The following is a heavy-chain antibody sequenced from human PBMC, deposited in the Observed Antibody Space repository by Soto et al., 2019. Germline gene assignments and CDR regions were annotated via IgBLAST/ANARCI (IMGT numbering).Heavy chain of an antibody. Sequence: QVQLVESGGGLVKPGGSLRLSCAASGFTFSDYYMSWIRQAPGKGLEWVSYISSSSSYTNYADSVKGRFTISRDNAKNALYLQMNSLRAEDTAVYYCAREGFMGGSLSDYWGQGTLVTVSS. CDR2: ISSSSSYT. CDR1: GFTFSDYY. CDR3: AREGFMGGSLSDY. J-gene: IGHJ4*02. D-gene: IGHD3-16*01. V-gene: IGHV3-11*05.